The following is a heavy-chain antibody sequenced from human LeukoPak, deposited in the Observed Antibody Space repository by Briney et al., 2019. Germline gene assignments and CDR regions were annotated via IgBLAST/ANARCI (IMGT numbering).Heavy chain of an antibody. CDR3: AGWKNAFDV. CDR1: GFTFSSYW. D-gene: IGHD1-1*01. V-gene: IGHV3-74*03. CDR2: INSDGSSI. J-gene: IGHJ3*01. Sequence: PGGSLRLSCAASGFTFSSYWMHWVRQAPGKGLVWVSRINSDGSSIMYADSVKGRFTISRDSAKNTLYLQMNSLRAEDTAVYYCAGWKNAFDVWGQGTMVTVSS.